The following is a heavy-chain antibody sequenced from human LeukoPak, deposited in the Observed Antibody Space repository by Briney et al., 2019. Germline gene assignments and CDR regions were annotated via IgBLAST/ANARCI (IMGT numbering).Heavy chain of an antibody. CDR2: ISSSGSTI. V-gene: IGHV3-11*04. Sequence: GGSLRLSCAASGFTFSDYYMSWIRQAPGKGLEWVSYISSSGSTIYYADSVKGRFTISRDNAKNSLYLQMNSLRAEDTAVYYCATFYGDYKGNWFDPWGQGTLVTVSS. J-gene: IGHJ5*02. CDR3: ATFYGDYKGNWFDP. D-gene: IGHD4-17*01. CDR1: GFTFSDYY.